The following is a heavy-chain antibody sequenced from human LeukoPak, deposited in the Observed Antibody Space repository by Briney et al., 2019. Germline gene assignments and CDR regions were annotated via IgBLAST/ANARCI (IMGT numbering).Heavy chain of an antibody. V-gene: IGHV1-69*01. J-gene: IGHJ6*04. D-gene: IGHD2-2*01. Sequence: SVKVSCKASGGTFSSYAISWVRQAPGQGLEWMGGIIPIFGTANYAQKFQGRVTITADEPTSTAYMELSSLRSEDTAVYYCARNLVVPAATYYYYYYGMDVWGKGTTVTVSS. CDR1: GGTFSSYA. CDR2: IIPIFGTA. CDR3: ARNLVVPAATYYYYYYGMDV.